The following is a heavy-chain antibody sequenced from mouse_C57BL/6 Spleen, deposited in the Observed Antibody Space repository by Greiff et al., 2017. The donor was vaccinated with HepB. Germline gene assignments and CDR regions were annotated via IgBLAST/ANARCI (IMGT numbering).Heavy chain of an antibody. CDR3: TRGDTVVATNYFDY. Sequence: VKLMESGAELVRPGASVTLSCKASGYTFTDYEMHWVRQTPVHGLEWIGAIDPETGGTAYNQKFKGKAILTADKSSSTAYMELRSLTSEDSAVYYCTRGDTVVATNYFDYWGQGTTLTVSS. CDR2: IDPETGGT. V-gene: IGHV1-15*01. J-gene: IGHJ2*01. CDR1: GYTFTDYE. D-gene: IGHD1-1*01.